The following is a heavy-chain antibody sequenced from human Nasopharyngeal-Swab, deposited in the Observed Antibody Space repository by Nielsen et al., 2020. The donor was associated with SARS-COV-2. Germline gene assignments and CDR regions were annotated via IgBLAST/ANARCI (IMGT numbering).Heavy chain of an antibody. CDR2: INPHSGDT. CDR1: GYTFTDYY. V-gene: IGHV1-2*06. D-gene: IGHD1-14*01. J-gene: IGHJ4*02. CDR3: AREDGDVPGMTGSGPPGGY. Sequence: ASVKVSCKASGYTFTDYYMHWVRQAPGEGLEYMGRINPHSGDTNFAQKFQGRVTVTRDTSINTAYMELSSLRFDDTAVYYYAREDGDVPGMTGSGPPGGYWGQGTLVTVSS.